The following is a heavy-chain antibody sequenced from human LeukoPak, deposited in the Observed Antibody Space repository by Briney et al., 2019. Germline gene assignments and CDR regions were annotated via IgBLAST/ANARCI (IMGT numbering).Heavy chain of an antibody. D-gene: IGHD2-21*02. CDR1: GGSISSSNW. CDR3: ARGGRKYCAGDCYTVDY. J-gene: IGHJ4*02. CDR2: IYHSGNT. Sequence: SGTLSLTCAVSGGSISSSNWWSWVRQPPGKGLEWIGEIYHSGNTNYNPSLESRVTLSIDTSKNQFSLKLSSVTAADTAVYYCARGGRKYCAGDCYTVDYWGQGTLVTVSS. V-gene: IGHV4-4*02.